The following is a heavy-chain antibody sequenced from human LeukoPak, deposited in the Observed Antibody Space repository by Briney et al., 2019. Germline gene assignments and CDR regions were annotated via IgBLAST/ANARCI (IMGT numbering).Heavy chain of an antibody. CDR3: ARQLYGPDY. D-gene: IGHD4-17*01. V-gene: IGHV4-34*01. CDR2: VNHSGYT. CDR1: GVSFSTYY. Sequence: SESLSLTCDVSGVSFSTYYWSWIRQSPEKGLEWIGEVNHSGYTNYNPSLKGRVTISVDTSKNQFSLKLSSVTAADTAVYYCARQLYGPDYWGQGTLVTVSS. J-gene: IGHJ4*02.